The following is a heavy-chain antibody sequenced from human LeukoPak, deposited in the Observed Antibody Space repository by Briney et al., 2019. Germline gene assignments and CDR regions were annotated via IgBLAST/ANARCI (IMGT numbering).Heavy chain of an antibody. D-gene: IGHD4-23*01. J-gene: IGHJ6*03. CDR1: GFTFSSYG. Sequence: PGGSLRLSCAASGFTFSSYGMLWVRQAPGKGLEWVAVIWYDGSNKYYADSVKGRFTISRDNSKNTLYLQMNSLRAEDTAVYYCAKETHYYYYYMDVWGKGTTVTVSS. CDR3: AKETHYYYYYMDV. CDR2: IWYDGSNK. V-gene: IGHV3-33*06.